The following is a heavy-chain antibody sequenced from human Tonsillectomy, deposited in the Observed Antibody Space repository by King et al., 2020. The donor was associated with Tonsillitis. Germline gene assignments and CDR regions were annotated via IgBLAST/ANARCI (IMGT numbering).Heavy chain of an antibody. CDR3: ARGRGDSYGFPNFDY. V-gene: IGHV4-59*01. CDR2: IYYSGST. Sequence: QLQESGPGLVKPSETLSLTCTVSGGSISSYYWSWIRQPPGKGLEWIGYIYYSGSTNYNPSLKSRVTISVDTSKNQFSLKLSSVTAADTAVYYCARGRGDSYGFPNFDYWGQGTLVTVSS. D-gene: IGHD5-18*01. CDR1: GGSISSYY. J-gene: IGHJ4*02.